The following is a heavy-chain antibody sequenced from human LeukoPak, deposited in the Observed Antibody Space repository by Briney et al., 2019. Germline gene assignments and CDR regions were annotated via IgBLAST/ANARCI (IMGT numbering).Heavy chain of an antibody. Sequence: TGGSLRLSCAASGFAFGAYPMHWVRQAPGKGLEWVSYISRSGSTTFYADSVKGRFTMSRDNAKNSLYLQMNSLRAEDTAVYYCAREVAYYFDYWGQGTLVTVSS. J-gene: IGHJ4*02. CDR3: AREVAYYFDY. CDR1: GFAFGAYP. V-gene: IGHV3-48*03. D-gene: IGHD5-12*01. CDR2: ISRSGSTT.